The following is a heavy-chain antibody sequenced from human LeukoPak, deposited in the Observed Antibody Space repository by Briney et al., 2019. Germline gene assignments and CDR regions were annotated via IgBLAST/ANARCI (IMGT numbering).Heavy chain of an antibody. CDR1: GYTFTGYY. Sequence: ASVKVSCKASGYTFTGYYMHWVRQAPGQGLEWIGWINPNSGGTNYAQKFQGRVTMTRDTSISTAYMELSRLRSDDTAVYYCARADYGDYGYYYGMDVWGQGTTVTVSS. CDR2: INPNSGGT. V-gene: IGHV1-2*02. J-gene: IGHJ6*02. CDR3: ARADYGDYGYYYGMDV. D-gene: IGHD4-17*01.